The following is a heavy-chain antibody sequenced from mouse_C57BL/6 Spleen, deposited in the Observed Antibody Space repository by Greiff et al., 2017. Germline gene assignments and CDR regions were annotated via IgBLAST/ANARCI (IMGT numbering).Heavy chain of an antibody. CDR2: INPSTGGT. CDR1: GYSFTGYY. V-gene: IGHV1-42*01. D-gene: IGHD1-3*01. J-gene: IGHJ1*03. Sequence: VQLQQSGPELVKPGASVKISCKASGYSFTGYYMNWVKQSPEKSLEWMGEINPSTGGTTYNQKFKAKATLTVDKSSSTAYMQLKSLTSEDSAVYYCSRRGNNYRRYWYFDVWGKGTTVTVSS. CDR3: SRRGNNYRRYWYFDV.